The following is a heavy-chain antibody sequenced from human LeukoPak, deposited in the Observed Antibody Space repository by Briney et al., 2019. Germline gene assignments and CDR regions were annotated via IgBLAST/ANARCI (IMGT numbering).Heavy chain of an antibody. V-gene: IGHV3-23*01. CDR1: GFTFSSYA. D-gene: IGHD2-21*01. Sequence: GGSVRLSCAASGFTFSSYAMSWVRQAPGKGLEWVSAIICSGGSTYYADSVKGRFTISRDNSKNTLYLQMNSLRAEDAAVYYCAKDRLWLGLFDYWGQGTLVTVSS. J-gene: IGHJ4*02. CDR2: IICSGGST. CDR3: AKDRLWLGLFDY.